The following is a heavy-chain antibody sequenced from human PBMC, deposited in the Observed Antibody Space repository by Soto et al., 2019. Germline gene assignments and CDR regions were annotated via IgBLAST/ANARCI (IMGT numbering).Heavy chain of an antibody. V-gene: IGHV3-30*03. J-gene: IGHJ4*02. Sequence: QVQLVESGGGVVQPGRSLRLSCAASGFTFSSYGMHWVRQAPGKGLEWVAVISYDGSNKYYADSVKGRFTISRDNSKNTLYLQMTSLRAEDRAVYYCAPWFGAFDYWGQGTLVTVSS. CDR1: GFTFSSYG. CDR3: APWFGAFDY. CDR2: ISYDGSNK. D-gene: IGHD3-10*01.